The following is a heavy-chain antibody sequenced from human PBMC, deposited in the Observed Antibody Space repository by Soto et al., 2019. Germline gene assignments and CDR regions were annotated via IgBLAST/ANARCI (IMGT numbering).Heavy chain of an antibody. Sequence: ASVKVSCKASGYTFTGYYMHWVRQAPGQGLEWMGWINPNSGGTNYAQKFQGWVTMTRDTSISTAYMELNRLRSDDTAVYYCARGRVVVVAATRRMPYGMDVWGQGTTVTVSS. CDR2: INPNSGGT. CDR3: ARGRVVVVAATRRMPYGMDV. D-gene: IGHD2-15*01. V-gene: IGHV1-2*04. J-gene: IGHJ6*02. CDR1: GYTFTGYY.